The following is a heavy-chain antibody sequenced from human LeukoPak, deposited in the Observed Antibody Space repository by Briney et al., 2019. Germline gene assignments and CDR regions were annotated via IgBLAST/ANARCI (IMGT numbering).Heavy chain of an antibody. V-gene: IGHV3-9*01. CDR2: ISWNSGSI. D-gene: IGHD1-1*01. CDR1: GFTFDDYA. Sequence: PGGSLRLSCAASGFTFDDYAMHWVRQAPGKGLEWVSGISWNSGSIGYADSVKGRFTISRDNSKNTLYLQMNSLRAEDTAVYYCARAGLGRLAPGAFDIWGQGTMVTVSS. J-gene: IGHJ3*02. CDR3: ARAGLGRLAPGAFDI.